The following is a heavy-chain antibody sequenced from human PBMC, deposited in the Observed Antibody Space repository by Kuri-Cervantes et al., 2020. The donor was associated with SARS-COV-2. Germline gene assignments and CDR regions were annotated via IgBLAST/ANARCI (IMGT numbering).Heavy chain of an antibody. J-gene: IGHJ2*01. CDR3: ARHYITRYFDL. CDR2: IYYSGST. CDR1: GYSISSSSSY. V-gene: IGHV4-39*01. D-gene: IGHD2-2*01. Sequence: SETLSLTCAVSGYSISSSSSYWGWIRQPPGKGLEWIGSIYYSGSTYYNPSLKRRFTISVDTSKNQFSLKMSPVTAADAAVYYCARHYITRYFDLWGRGTLVTVSS.